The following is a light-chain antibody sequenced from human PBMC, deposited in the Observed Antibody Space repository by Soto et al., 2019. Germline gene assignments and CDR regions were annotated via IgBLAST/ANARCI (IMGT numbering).Light chain of an antibody. CDR2: GNI. Sequence: QSVLTQPPSVSGAPGQRVTISCTGSSSDTGAGYDVHWYQQLPERAPKLLIYGNINRPSGVPDRFSGSKSGTSASLAITGLQAEDEADYYCQSYDSSLSAYVFGTGTKVTVL. CDR3: QSYDSSLSAYV. J-gene: IGLJ1*01. CDR1: SSDTGAGYD. V-gene: IGLV1-40*01.